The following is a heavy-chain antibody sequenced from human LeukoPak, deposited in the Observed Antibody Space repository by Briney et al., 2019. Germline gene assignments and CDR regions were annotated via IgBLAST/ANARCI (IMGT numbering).Heavy chain of an antibody. CDR3: ARVPGGSSGWYWNFDY. CDR1: GGTFSSYA. J-gene: IGHJ4*02. V-gene: IGHV1-69*13. CDR2: IIPIFGTA. Sequence: SVKVSCKASGGTFSSYAISWVRQAPGQGLEWMGGIIPIFGTANYAQKFQGRVTITADESTSTAYMELSSLRSEDTAVYYCARVPGGSSGWYWNFDYWGQGTLVTVSS. D-gene: IGHD6-19*01.